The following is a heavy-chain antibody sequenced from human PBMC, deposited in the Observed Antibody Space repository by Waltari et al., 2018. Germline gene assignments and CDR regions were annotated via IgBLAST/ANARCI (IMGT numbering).Heavy chain of an antibody. V-gene: IGHV4-38-2*01. CDR3: ARPVGATYFDY. D-gene: IGHD1-26*01. CDR1: GYSISSGYY. Sequence: QVQLQESGPGLVKPSETLSLTCAVSGYSISSGYYWGWIRQPPGKGLEWIGSIYHSGSTYYNPSIKSRVTISVDTSKNQFSLKLSSVTAADTAVYYCARPVGATYFDYWGQGTLVTVSS. CDR2: IYHSGST. J-gene: IGHJ4*02.